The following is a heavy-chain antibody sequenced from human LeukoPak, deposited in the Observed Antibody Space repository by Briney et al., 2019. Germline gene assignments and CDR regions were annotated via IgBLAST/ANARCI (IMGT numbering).Heavy chain of an antibody. CDR2: INPNSGGT. Sequence: ASVKVSCKXSGYTFTGNYMHWVRQAPGQGLEWMGRINPNSGGTNYAQKFQGRVTMTRDTSISTAYMELSRLRSDDTAVYYCASERWLRLTFDYWGQGTLVTVSS. V-gene: IGHV1-2*06. CDR1: GYTFTGNY. J-gene: IGHJ4*02. D-gene: IGHD5-12*01. CDR3: ASERWLRLTFDY.